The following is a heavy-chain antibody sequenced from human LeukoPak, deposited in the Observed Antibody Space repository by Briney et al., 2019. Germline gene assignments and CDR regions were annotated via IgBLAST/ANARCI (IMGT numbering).Heavy chain of an antibody. D-gene: IGHD3-22*01. J-gene: IGHJ4*02. CDR2: ISSSSSTI. CDR3: AKAYGTNGYYQLPIDF. V-gene: IGHV3-48*01. CDR1: EFTFSSYK. Sequence: GGALRLPFAPSEFTFSSYKMNWVRPAPGKGLEGVSFISSSSSTIYYADSVKGRFTISRDNFRNTLYLQLNNLRAEDTALYYCAKAYGTNGYYQLPIDFWGQGTLVTVSS.